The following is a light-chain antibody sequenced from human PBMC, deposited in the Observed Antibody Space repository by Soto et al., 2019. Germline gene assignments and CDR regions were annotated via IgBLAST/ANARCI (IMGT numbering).Light chain of an antibody. Sequence: DIVMTQSPLSLPVTLGESASISCRSSQSLLHSNGHNYLDWYLQKPGQSPQLLIYLGSNRASGVPHRFSGSGSGTDFTLTISSLQAEDVAVYYCQQYYSTPLTFGGGTKVEIK. CDR1: QSLLHSNGHNY. CDR2: LGS. J-gene: IGKJ4*01. V-gene: IGKV2-28*01. CDR3: QQYYSTPLT.